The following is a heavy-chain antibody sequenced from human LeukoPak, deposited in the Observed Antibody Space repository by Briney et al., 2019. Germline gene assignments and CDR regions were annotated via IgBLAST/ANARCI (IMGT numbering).Heavy chain of an antibody. CDR3: SPGLTY. CDR2: IKRTTDGGTT. CDR1: GFTFKNAW. Sequence: GGSLRLSCAASGFTFKNAWMSWVRQAPGMGLEWVGRIKRTTDGGTTDYAAPVKDRFTISRDDSKNTLYLRMNSLKTEDTAVYYCSPGLTYWGQGTLVTVSS. V-gene: IGHV3-15*01. D-gene: IGHD3-16*01. J-gene: IGHJ4*02.